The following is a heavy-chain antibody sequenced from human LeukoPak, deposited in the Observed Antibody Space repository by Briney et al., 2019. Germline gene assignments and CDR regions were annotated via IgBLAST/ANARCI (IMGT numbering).Heavy chain of an antibody. Sequence: PSQTLSLTCTVSGGSISSGSYYWSWIRQPAGKGLEWIGRIYTSGSTNYNPSLKSRVTISVDTSKNHFSLKLSSVTAADTAVYYCARRTVRTAMVRGVNFDYWGQGTLVTVSS. V-gene: IGHV4-61*02. D-gene: IGHD3-10*01. CDR2: IYTSGST. J-gene: IGHJ4*02. CDR3: ARRTVRTAMVRGVNFDY. CDR1: GGSISSGSYY.